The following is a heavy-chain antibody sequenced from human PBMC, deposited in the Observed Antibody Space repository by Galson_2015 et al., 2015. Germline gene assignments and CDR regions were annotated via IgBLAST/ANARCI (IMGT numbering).Heavy chain of an antibody. D-gene: IGHD6-25*01. CDR2: VKTTAAGATS. CDR1: GFTFKDAH. CDR3: TAGSALNY. Sequence: SLRLSCAASGFTFKDAHMNWVRQGPGKGMEWVARVKTTAAGATSDFAAPVTCRFTMSSDDSKNTVYLQMGSLKTEDTSVYYCTAGSALNYWGQGTLVTVSS. J-gene: IGHJ4*02. V-gene: IGHV3-15*05.